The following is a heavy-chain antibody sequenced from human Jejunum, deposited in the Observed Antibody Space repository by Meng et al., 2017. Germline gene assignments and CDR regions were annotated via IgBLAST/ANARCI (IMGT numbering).Heavy chain of an antibody. CDR3: ARDHMGSLDY. CDR2: AST. V-gene: IGHV4-61*08. CDR1: GGSVSRAGYQ. D-gene: IGHD1-26*01. Sequence: QVQLQGRGPGCGGPSETLSLICTVSGGSVSRAGYQWGWIRQPPGKGLEWIGYASTNYNPSLKSRVTISLDTSRNQFSLSLSSVTAADTAVYYCARDHMGSLDYWGQGILVTVSS. J-gene: IGHJ4*02.